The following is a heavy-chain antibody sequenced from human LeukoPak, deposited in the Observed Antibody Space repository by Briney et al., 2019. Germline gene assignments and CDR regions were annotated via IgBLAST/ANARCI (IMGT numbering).Heavy chain of an antibody. CDR1: GFTFSSYW. D-gene: IGHD3-22*01. CDR3: AREPSAYYDSAGGYFDY. V-gene: IGHV3-7*01. Sequence: GGSLRLSCAASGFTFSSYWMSWVRQAPGKGLGWVANIKQDGSEKYYVDSVKGRFTIFRDNAKNSLYLQMNSLRAEDTAVYYCAREPSAYYDSAGGYFDYWGQGTLVTVSS. J-gene: IGHJ4*02. CDR2: IKQDGSEK.